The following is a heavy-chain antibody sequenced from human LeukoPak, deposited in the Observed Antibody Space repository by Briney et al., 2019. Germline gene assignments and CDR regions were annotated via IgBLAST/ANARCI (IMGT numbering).Heavy chain of an antibody. J-gene: IGHJ3*02. CDR3: AREGYYDSTGYYYHDAFDI. CDR1: GGSISSSNW. Sequence: SGTLSLTCAVSGGSISSSNWWSWVRQPPGKGLEGIGEIYHSGSTNYNPSLKSRVTISVDKSKNQFSLKLSSVTAADTAVYYCAREGYYDSTGYYYHDAFDIWGQGTMVTVSS. CDR2: IYHSGST. D-gene: IGHD3-22*01. V-gene: IGHV4-4*02.